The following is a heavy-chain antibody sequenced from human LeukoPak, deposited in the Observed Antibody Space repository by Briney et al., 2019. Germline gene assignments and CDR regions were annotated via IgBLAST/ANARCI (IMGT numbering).Heavy chain of an antibody. D-gene: IGHD6-13*01. Sequence: GGSLRLSCAASGFTFSSYAMSWVRQAPGKGLECISGFSGSGGSTYYADSVKGRFTISRDNSKNTLYLQMNSLRAEDTAVYYCAKDHGSSDWYYFDYWGQGTLVTVSS. V-gene: IGHV3-23*01. J-gene: IGHJ4*02. CDR2: FSGSGGST. CDR1: GFTFSSYA. CDR3: AKDHGSSDWYYFDY.